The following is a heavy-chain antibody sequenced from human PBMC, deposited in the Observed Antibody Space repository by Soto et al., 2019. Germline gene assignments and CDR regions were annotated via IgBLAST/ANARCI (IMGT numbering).Heavy chain of an antibody. CDR2: IYYSGST. J-gene: IGHJ6*02. D-gene: IGHD2-15*01. CDR3: AREVVVAAFNYYYYYGMDV. CDR1: GGSISSSSYY. Sequence: SETLSLTCTVSGGSISSSSYYWGWIRQPPGKRLEWIGSIYYSGSTYYNPSLKSRVTISVDTSKNQFSLKLSSVTAADTAVYYCAREVVVAAFNYYYYYGMDVWGQGTTVTVS. V-gene: IGHV4-39*02.